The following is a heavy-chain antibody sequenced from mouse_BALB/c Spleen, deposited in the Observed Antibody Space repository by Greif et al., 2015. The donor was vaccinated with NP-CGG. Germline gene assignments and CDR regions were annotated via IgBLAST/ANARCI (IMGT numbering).Heavy chain of an antibody. CDR2: IRLKSNNYAT. CDR1: GFTFSNYW. J-gene: IGHJ1*01. D-gene: IGHD1-2*01. Sequence: EVMLVESGGGLVQPGGSMKLSCVASGFTFSNYWMNWVRQSPEKGLEWVAEIRLKSNNYATHYAESVKGRFTISRDDSKSSVYLQMNNLRAEDTGIYYWTRETTATWYFDVWGAGTTVTVSS. CDR3: TRETTATWYFDV. V-gene: IGHV6-6*02.